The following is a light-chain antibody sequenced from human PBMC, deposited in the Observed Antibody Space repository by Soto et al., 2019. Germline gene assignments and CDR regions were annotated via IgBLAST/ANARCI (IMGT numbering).Light chain of an antibody. CDR2: HTS. CDR1: QSISGN. CDR3: QRYDNWPLT. J-gene: IGKJ5*01. Sequence: EIVMTQSPATLSVSPGESATLSCRASQSISGNVAWYQQKPGLAPRLLIYHTSTRATGVPARFSGSGSGTEFSLTISSLQSEDSAVYFCQRYDNWPLTFGGGTRLEIK. V-gene: IGKV3-15*01.